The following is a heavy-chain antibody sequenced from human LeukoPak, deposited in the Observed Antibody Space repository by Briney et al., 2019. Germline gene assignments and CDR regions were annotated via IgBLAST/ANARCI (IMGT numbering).Heavy chain of an antibody. V-gene: IGHV1-46*01. J-gene: IGHJ4*02. D-gene: IGHD2-15*01. CDR2: INPYDGTS. CDR1: GYTFTSYY. CDR3: ARIPYCAGGNCYSSPTLNFDY. Sequence: GASVKVSCKASGYTFTSYYIHWVRQAPGQGLEWMGIINPYDGTSSSARNFQGRITMTRDTSTTTVHMELSSLRSEDTAMYYCARIPYCAGGNCYSSPTLNFDYWGQGTLVTVTS.